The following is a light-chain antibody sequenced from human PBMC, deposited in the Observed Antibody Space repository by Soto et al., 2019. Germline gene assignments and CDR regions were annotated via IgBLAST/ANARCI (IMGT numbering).Light chain of an antibody. V-gene: IGLV2-14*03. CDR1: SSDVGGYDS. CDR2: DVS. Sequence: QSALTQPASVSGSPGQSITISCTGTSSDVGGYDSVSWYQHHPGKAPKLLIFDVSDRPSGVSNRFSASKSGNTASLTISGLQAEDEADYYCNSYTTTIVLFGGGTKVTVL. CDR3: NSYTTTIVL. J-gene: IGLJ2*01.